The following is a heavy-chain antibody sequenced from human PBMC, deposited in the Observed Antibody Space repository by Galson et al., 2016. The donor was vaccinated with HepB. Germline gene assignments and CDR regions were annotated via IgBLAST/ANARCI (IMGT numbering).Heavy chain of an antibody. V-gene: IGHV3-30*03. CDR2: MSVDGSNK. D-gene: IGHD6-19*01. CDR1: GFTFSNYG. CDR3: ARKSMAGPRSYFDY. J-gene: IGHJ4*02. Sequence: SLRLSCAASGFTFSNYGMHWVRQAPGKGLEWVAVMSVDGSNKYYADSVRGRFIISRDNSKNTLCLQMNSLRTEDTAVYFCARKSMAGPRSYFDYWGQGTLVTVSS.